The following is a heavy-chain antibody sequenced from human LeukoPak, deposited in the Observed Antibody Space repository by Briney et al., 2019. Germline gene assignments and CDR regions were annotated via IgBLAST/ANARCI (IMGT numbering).Heavy chain of an antibody. J-gene: IGHJ4*02. Sequence: SETLSLTCTISGGSISTYYWSWIRQPPGKGLECIGYVYSSGSTDYNPSLKSRVTISLDTSQNQFSLNVTSITTADTAVYYCARLTYSTSWYYFDFWGQGTLVTVSS. V-gene: IGHV4-59*01. CDR1: GGSISTYY. D-gene: IGHD6-13*01. CDR3: ARLTYSTSWYYFDF. CDR2: VYSSGST.